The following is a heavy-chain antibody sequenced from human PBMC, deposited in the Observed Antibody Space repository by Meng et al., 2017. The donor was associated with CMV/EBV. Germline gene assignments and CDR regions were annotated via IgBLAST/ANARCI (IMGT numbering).Heavy chain of an antibody. V-gene: IGHV4-61*01. D-gene: IGHD2-2*01. J-gene: IGHJ5*02. Sequence: SSGSYYWSWIRQPPGKGLEWIGYIYYSGSTNYNPSLKSRVTISVDTSKNQFSLKLSSVTAADTAVYYCARVRGDIVVVPATNWLDPWGQGTLVTVSS. CDR1: SSGSYY. CDR2: IYYSGST. CDR3: ARVRGDIVVVPATNWLDP.